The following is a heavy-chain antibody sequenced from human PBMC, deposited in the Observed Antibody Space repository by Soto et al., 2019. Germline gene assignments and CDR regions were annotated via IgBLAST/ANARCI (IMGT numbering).Heavy chain of an antibody. CDR3: ARGARVRGAKNYYYYGMDV. J-gene: IGHJ6*02. CDR2: IYYSGST. V-gene: IGHV4-59*01. D-gene: IGHD3-10*01. Sequence: SETLSLTCTVSGGSISSYYWSWIRQPPGKGLEWIGYIYYSGSTNYNPSLKSRVTISVDTSKNQFSLKLSSVTAADTAVYYCARGARVRGAKNYYYYGMDVWGQGTTVTVSS. CDR1: GGSISSYY.